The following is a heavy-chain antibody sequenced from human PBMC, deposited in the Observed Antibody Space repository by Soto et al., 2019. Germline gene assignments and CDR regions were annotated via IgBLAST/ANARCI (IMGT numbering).Heavy chain of an antibody. CDR1: GFTFSNAW. CDR2: IKSKTDGGTT. J-gene: IGHJ4*02. Sequence: EVQLVESGGGLVKPGGSLRLSCAASGFTFSNAWMNWVRQAPGKGLEWVGRIKSKTDGGTTDYAAPVKGRFTISREYSKNTLYLQMNSLKTEDTAVYYCTRIRRVTTFDYWGQGTLVTVSS. CDR3: TRIRRVTTFDY. D-gene: IGHD2-21*02. V-gene: IGHV3-15*07.